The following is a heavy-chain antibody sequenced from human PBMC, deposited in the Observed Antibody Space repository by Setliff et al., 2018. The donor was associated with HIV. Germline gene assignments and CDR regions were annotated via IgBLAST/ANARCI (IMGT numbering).Heavy chain of an antibody. CDR2: ISYDGSNK. CDR3: ARGPTTVTNYYYYYMDV. CDR1: GFTFSTYA. J-gene: IGHJ6*03. Sequence: GGSLRLSCAASGFTFSTYAMHWVRQAPGKGLQWVAVISYDGSNKYYADSVKGRFTISRDNSKNTVYLQMNSLRAEDAAVYYCARGPTTVTNYYYYYMDVWGKGTTVTVSS. D-gene: IGHD4-17*01. V-gene: IGHV3-30*04.